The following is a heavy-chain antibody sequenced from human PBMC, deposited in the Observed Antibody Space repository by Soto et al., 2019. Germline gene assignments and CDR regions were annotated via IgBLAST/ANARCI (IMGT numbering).Heavy chain of an antibody. D-gene: IGHD4-17*01. V-gene: IGHV4-30-4*01. CDR3: ARLGDPLTYYCDPDMDV. CDR2: FSRSVST. J-gene: IGHJ6*02. Sequence: PSETLSLTCTVSGGSILSGDFYWTWIRQPPGKGLEWIGYFSRSVSTTYSPSLKSRLTISMETSKNQFSLKLSSVTVADTAVYYCARLGDPLTYYCDPDMDVWGQGTAVTVSS. CDR1: GGSILSGDFY.